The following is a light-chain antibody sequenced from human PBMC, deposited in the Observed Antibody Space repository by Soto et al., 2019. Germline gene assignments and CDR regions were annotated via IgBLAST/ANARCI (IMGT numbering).Light chain of an antibody. CDR3: QQYDSSPRT. Sequence: EIVLTQSPGTLSLSPGERATLSCRASQSVSSNYLAWYQQKPGQAPRLLIYGASRRATGIPDRFSGSGSGTDFTLTISRLEPEDFAVYYCQQYDSSPRTFVQGTKVEIQ. J-gene: IGKJ1*01. CDR1: QSVSSNY. CDR2: GAS. V-gene: IGKV3-20*01.